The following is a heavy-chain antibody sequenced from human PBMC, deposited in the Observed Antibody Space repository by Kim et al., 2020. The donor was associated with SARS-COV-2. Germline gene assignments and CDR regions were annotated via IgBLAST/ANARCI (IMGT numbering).Heavy chain of an antibody. CDR3: TTIVVPFGY. Sequence: GGAIAYADTGKGRFTISRDDSKNTLYLQMNNLKTEDTAVYYCTTIVVPFGYWGQGTVVTVSS. CDR2: GGAI. J-gene: IGHJ4*02. V-gene: IGHV3-15*01. D-gene: IGHD1-26*01.